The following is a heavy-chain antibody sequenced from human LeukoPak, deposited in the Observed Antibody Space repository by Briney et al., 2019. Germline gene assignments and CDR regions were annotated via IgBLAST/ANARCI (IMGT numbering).Heavy chain of an antibody. CDR1: GFTFSSYA. Sequence: PGGSLRLSCAASGFTFSSYAMSWVRQAPGKGLEWVPAISGSGGSTYYADSVKGRFTISRDNSKNTLYLQMNSLRAEDAAVYYCAKDGGDYYGSGSYPFDYWGQGTLVTVSS. D-gene: IGHD3-10*01. J-gene: IGHJ4*02. CDR3: AKDGGDYYGSGSYPFDY. CDR2: ISGSGGST. V-gene: IGHV3-23*01.